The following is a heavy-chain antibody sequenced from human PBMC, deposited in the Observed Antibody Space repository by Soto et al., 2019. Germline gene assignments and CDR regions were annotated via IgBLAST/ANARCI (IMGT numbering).Heavy chain of an antibody. CDR1: GFTLSGYA. J-gene: IGHJ6*03. Sequence: ESGGGLAQPGGSLRLSCAASGFTLSGYAMDWVRQAPGKGLEYVSGISSNGVSTYYANSVQGRFTISRDNSKNTVYLQMGSLRPEDMAVYYCARRARPDFYYMDVWGKGTTVTVSS. CDR3: ARRARPDFYYMDV. V-gene: IGHV3-64*01. D-gene: IGHD6-6*01. CDR2: ISSNGVST.